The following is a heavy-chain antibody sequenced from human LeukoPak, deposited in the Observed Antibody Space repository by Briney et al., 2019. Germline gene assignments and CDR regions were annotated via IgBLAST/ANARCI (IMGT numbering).Heavy chain of an antibody. CDR1: GFTFSSYS. J-gene: IGHJ4*02. CDR2: ISSSSSYI. Sequence: AGGSLRLSCAASGFTFSSYSMNWVRQAPGKGLEWVSSISSSSSYIYYADSVKGRFTISRDNAKNSLYLQMNSLRAEDTAVYYCARGSSGSYYKPNDDYWGQGTLVTVSS. V-gene: IGHV3-21*01. CDR3: ARGSSGSYYKPNDDY. D-gene: IGHD3-10*01.